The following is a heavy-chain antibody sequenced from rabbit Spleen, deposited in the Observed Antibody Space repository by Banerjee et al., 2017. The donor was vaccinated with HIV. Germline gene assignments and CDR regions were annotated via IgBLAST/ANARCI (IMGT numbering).Heavy chain of an antibody. V-gene: IGHV1S45*01. Sequence: QEQLEESGGGLVMPGASLTLTCKSSGFSLNYGYDMCWFRQAPGKGLEWIASIYAGSSGATYSATWAKGRFTISKTSSTTVTLQMTSLTVADTATYFCARDTGTSFSTYGMDLWGPGTLVTV. CDR3: ARDTGTSFSTYGMDL. D-gene: IGHD7-1*01. J-gene: IGHJ6*01. CDR2: IYAGSSGAT. CDR1: GFSLNYGYD.